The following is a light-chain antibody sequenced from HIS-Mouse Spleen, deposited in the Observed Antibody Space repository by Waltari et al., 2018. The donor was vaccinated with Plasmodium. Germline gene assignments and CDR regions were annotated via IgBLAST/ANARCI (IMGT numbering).Light chain of an antibody. CDR1: PSVSSSY. CDR3: QQYGSSPYT. Sequence: EIVLTQSPGTLSLSPGERATLSCRASPSVSSSYLAWYQQKPGQAPRLLIYGASSRATGIPDRFSGSGSGTDFTLTISRLEPEDFAVYYCQQYGSSPYTFSQGTKLEIK. CDR2: GAS. V-gene: IGKV3-20*01. J-gene: IGKJ2*01.